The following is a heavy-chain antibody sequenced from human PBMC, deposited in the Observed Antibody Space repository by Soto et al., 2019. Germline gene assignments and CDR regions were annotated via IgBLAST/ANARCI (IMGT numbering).Heavy chain of an antibody. Sequence: QVQLVESGGGVVQPGRSLRLSCAASGFTFSTYAMHWVRQAPGKGLEWVALISDDGNKRYYAHSVKGRFTISRDNAKNTLYLQMNSLRTEDTAVYYCARDELMYSPSERLDLWGQGTLVTVSS. CDR1: GFTFSTYA. CDR2: ISDDGNKR. D-gene: IGHD6-13*01. V-gene: IGHV3-30-3*01. CDR3: ARDELMYSPSERLDL. J-gene: IGHJ5*02.